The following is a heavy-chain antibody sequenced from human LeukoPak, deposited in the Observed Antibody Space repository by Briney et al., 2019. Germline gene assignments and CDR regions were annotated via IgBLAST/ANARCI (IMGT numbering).Heavy chain of an antibody. J-gene: IGHJ6*03. Sequence: ASVKVSCKASGYTFTTYAISWVRQAPGQGLEWMGWISTYNGNTNYAQKLQGRVTMTTDTSTSTAYMELRSLRSDDTAVYYCARERRTTVTAYYYYYYMDVWGKGTTVTVSS. CDR2: ISTYNGNT. CDR3: ARERRTTVTAYYYYYYMDV. V-gene: IGHV1-18*01. D-gene: IGHD4-17*01. CDR1: GYTFTTYA.